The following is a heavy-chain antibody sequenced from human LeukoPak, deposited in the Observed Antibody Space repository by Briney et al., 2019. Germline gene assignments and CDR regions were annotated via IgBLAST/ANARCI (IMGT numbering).Heavy chain of an antibody. CDR2: IYPGDSDT. CDR3: ARQAVTTPIKYYYYMDV. CDR1: GYTFTSYW. J-gene: IGHJ6*03. V-gene: IGHV5-51*01. Sequence: GESLKISCKGSGYTFTSYWIGWVRQMPGKGLEWMGIIYPGDSDTRYSPSFQGQVTISADKSISAAYLQWSSLKASDTAMYYCARQAVTTPIKYYYYMDVWGKGTTVTVSS. D-gene: IGHD4-11*01.